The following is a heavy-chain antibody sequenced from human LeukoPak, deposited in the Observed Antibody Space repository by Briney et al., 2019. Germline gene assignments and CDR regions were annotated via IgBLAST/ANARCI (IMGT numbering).Heavy chain of an antibody. V-gene: IGHV1-69*13. J-gene: IGHJ6*02. CDR1: GYTFTDYY. Sequence: SVKVSCKASGYTFTDYYIHWVRQAPGQGLEWMGGIIPIFGTANYAQKFQGRVTITADESTSTAYMELSSLRSEDTAVYYCARSERGYSLHTYYYGMDVWGQGTTVTVSS. CDR3: ARSERGYSLHTYYYGMDV. CDR2: IIPIFGTA. D-gene: IGHD5-18*01.